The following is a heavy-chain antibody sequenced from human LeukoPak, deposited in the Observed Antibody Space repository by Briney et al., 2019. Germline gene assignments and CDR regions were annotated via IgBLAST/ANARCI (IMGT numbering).Heavy chain of an antibody. CDR2: ISGSGGST. D-gene: IGHD3-22*01. CDR1: GFTFSSYA. Sequence: PGGSLRLSCAASGFTFSSYAMSWVRQAPGKGLEWVSAISGSGGSTYYADSVTGRFTISRVNSKNTLYLQMNSLRAEDTAVYYCAKDWYFYDSSGYPYYFDYWGQGTLVTVSS. CDR3: AKDWYFYDSSGYPYYFDY. V-gene: IGHV3-23*01. J-gene: IGHJ4*02.